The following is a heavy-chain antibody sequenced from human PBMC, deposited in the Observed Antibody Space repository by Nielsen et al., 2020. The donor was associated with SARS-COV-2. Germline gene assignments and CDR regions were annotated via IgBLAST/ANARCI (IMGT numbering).Heavy chain of an antibody. CDR2: ISAYNGNT. D-gene: IGHD6-13*01. CDR1: GYTFTSYG. J-gene: IGHJ3*02. V-gene: IGHV1-18*04. Sequence: ASVQVSCKASGYTFTSYGISWVRQAAGQGLEWMGWISAYNGNTNYAQKLQGRVTMTTDTSTSTAYMELRSLRSDDTAVYYCARSRNRLVPKKVDDAFDIWGQGTMVTVSS. CDR3: ARSRNRLVPKKVDDAFDI.